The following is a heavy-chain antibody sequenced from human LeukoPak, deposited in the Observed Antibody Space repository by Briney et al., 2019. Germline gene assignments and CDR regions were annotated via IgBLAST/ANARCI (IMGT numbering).Heavy chain of an antibody. Sequence: SGGSLRLSCAASGFTFSSYAMSWVRQAPGKGLEWVSAISGSGGSTYYADSVKGRFTISRDNSKNTLYLQMNSLRAEDTAVYYCAKDGYDSSGHDIAFDYWGQGTLVTVSS. J-gene: IGHJ4*02. CDR1: GFTFSSYA. CDR3: AKDGYDSSGHDIAFDY. D-gene: IGHD3-22*01. V-gene: IGHV3-23*01. CDR2: ISGSGGST.